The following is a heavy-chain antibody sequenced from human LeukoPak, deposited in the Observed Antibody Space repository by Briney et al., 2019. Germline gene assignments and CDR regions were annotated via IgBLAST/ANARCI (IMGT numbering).Heavy chain of an antibody. CDR1: GGSISSYY. V-gene: IGHV4-4*08. D-gene: IGHD3-22*01. CDR3: ARASYSYDINGWVPFDY. Sequence: PSETLSLTCTVSGGSISSYYWSWIRQSPGKGLEWIGRIYTSGSTNYNPSLKSRVTISGDTSKNQFSLRLSSVTAADTAVYYCARASYSYDINGWVPFDYWGQGTLVTVSS. J-gene: IGHJ4*02. CDR2: IYTSGST.